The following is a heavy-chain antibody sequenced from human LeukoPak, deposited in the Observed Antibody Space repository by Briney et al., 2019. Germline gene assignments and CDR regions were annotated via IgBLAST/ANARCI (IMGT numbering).Heavy chain of an antibody. V-gene: IGHV4-59*12. CDR3: AREAHCSSTSCYTEDDAFDI. J-gene: IGHJ3*02. Sequence: SETLSLTCTVSGGSISSYYWSWIRQPPGKGLEWIGYIYYSGSTNYNPSLKSRVTISVDRSKNQFSLKLSSVTAADTAVYYCAREAHCSSTSCYTEDDAFDIWGQGTMVTVSS. CDR1: GGSISSYY. CDR2: IYYSGST. D-gene: IGHD2-2*02.